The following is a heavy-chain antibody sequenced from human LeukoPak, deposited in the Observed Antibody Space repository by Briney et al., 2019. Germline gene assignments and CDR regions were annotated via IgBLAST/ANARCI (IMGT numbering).Heavy chain of an antibody. V-gene: IGHV1-46*01. CDR1: GYTFTSYY. CDR3: ARVSDIVLMVYDYFDY. CDR2: INPSGGST. Sequence: ASVKVSCKASGYTFTSYYMHWVRQAPGQGLEWMGIINPSGGSTSYAQKFQGRVTMTRDTSTSTVYMELSSLRSEDTAVYYCARVSDIVLMVYDYFDYWGQGTLVTVSS. D-gene: IGHD2-8*01. J-gene: IGHJ4*02.